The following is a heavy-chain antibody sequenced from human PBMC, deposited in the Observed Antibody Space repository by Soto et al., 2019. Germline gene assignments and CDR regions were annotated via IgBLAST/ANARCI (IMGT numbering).Heavy chain of an antibody. CDR2: ISSSGSTI. CDR1: GFTFSSYE. D-gene: IGHD6-13*01. V-gene: IGHV3-48*03. CDR3: AGDQQQLTNYWYFDI. Sequence: PGGSLRLSCAASGFTFSSYEMNWVRQAPGKGLEWVSYISSSGSTIYYADSVKGRFTISRDNAKNSLYLQMNSLRAEDTAVYYCAGDQQQLTNYWYFDIWGRGTLVTVSS. J-gene: IGHJ2*01.